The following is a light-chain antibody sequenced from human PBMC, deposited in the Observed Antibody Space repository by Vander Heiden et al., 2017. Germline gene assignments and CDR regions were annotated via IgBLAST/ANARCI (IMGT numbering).Light chain of an antibody. CDR3: QQYDGALRT. J-gene: IGKJ4*02. CDR2: WAS. V-gene: IGKV4-1*01. Sequence: DIVMTHSPHSLAVSLGERATINCKSSQSVLYSSNNKNHLAWYQQKPGQPPKLLIYWASTRESGVPDRFSGSGSGTDFTLTISSLQAEDVAVYYCQQYDGALRTFGEGTKVEIK. CDR1: QSVLYSSNNKNH.